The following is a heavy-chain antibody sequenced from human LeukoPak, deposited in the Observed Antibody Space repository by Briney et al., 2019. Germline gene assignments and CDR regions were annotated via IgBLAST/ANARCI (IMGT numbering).Heavy chain of an antibody. J-gene: IGHJ4*02. CDR3: AKDYSLGLYPYYFDY. CDR2: INWNGGST. Sequence: PGGSLRLSGASSGFTFDDYGMSWVRQAPGKGLELVSGINWNGGSTGYADSVKGRFTISRDNAKNSLYLQMNSLRAEDTAVYYCAKDYSLGLYPYYFDYWGQGTLVTVSS. D-gene: IGHD2-21*01. V-gene: IGHV3-20*04. CDR1: GFTFDDYG.